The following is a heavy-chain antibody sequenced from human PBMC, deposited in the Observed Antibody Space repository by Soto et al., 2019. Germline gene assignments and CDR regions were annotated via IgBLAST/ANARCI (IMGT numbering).Heavy chain of an antibody. J-gene: IGHJ3*02. CDR1: GYTFTSYG. V-gene: IGHV1-18*01. CDR3: ARVLYYDILTGYQPLDAFDI. Sequence: ASVKVSGKASGYTFTSYGISWVRQAPGQGLEWMGWISAYNGNTNYAQKLQGRVTMTTDTSTSTAYMELRSLRSDDTAVYYCARVLYYDILTGYQPLDAFDIWGQGTMVTVS. CDR2: ISAYNGNT. D-gene: IGHD3-9*01.